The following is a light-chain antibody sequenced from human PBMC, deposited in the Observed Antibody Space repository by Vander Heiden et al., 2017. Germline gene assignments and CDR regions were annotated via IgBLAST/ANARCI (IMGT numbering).Light chain of an antibody. CDR1: SGLNVGTYS. Sequence: QAVLTQPVSLSASPGASARLTCTLRSGLNVGTYSLYWYQEKPGSPPQYLLRYKSGSDKQQGSGVPSRFSGSKDASANAGILLISGLQSEDEADYYCMIWHSSAVVFGGGTKLTVL. CDR2: YKSGSDK. CDR3: MIWHSSAVV. J-gene: IGLJ2*01. V-gene: IGLV5-45*01.